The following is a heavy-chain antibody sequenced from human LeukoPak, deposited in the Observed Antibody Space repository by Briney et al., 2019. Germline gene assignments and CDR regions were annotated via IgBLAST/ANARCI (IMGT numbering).Heavy chain of an antibody. CDR1: GGSISSGGYY. CDR3: ARNWGLDSSSWYY. J-gene: IGHJ4*02. V-gene: IGHV4-61*08. Sequence: PSETLSLTCTVSGGSISSGGYYWSWIRQPPGKGLEWIGYIYYSGSTHYNPSLKSRVTISLDTSKNQFSLKLTSVTAADTAVYYCARNWGLDSSSWYYWGQGTLVTVSS. D-gene: IGHD6-13*01. CDR2: IYYSGST.